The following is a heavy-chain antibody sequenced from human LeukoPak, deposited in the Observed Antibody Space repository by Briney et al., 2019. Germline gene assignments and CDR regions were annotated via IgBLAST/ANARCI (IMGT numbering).Heavy chain of an antibody. CDR2: ISSSSSSYI. V-gene: IGHV3-21*01. Sequence: GGSLRLSCAASGFTFSSYSMNWVRQAPGKGLEWVSSISSSSSSYIYYADSVKGRFTISRDNAKNSLYLQMNSLRAEDTAVYYCAREGSVVVPAAIRGNYYYYYMDVWGKGTTVTVSS. J-gene: IGHJ6*03. CDR3: AREGSVVVPAAIRGNYYYYYMDV. CDR1: GFTFSSYS. D-gene: IGHD2-2*01.